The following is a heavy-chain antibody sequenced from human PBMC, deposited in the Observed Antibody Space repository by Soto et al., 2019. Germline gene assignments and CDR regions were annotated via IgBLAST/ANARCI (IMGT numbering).Heavy chain of an antibody. CDR1: GFTFSSYA. D-gene: IGHD6-19*01. CDR3: AKGGVGYSSGWHEALDY. CDR2: ISGSGGST. J-gene: IGHJ4*02. V-gene: IGHV3-23*01. Sequence: EVQLLESGGGLVQPGGSLRLSCAASGFTFSSYAMSWVRQAPGKGLEWVSAISGSGGSTYYADSVKGRFTISRDNSKYTLYLKMSSLRGEDTAVYYCAKGGVGYSSGWHEALDYWGKGTLVTVSS.